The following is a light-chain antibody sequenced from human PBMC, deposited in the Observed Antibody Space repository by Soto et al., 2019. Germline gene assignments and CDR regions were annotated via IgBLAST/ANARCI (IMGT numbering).Light chain of an antibody. CDR2: EGS. Sequence: QSALTQPASVSGSPGQSITISCTGTSSDVGSYNLVSWYQQHPGKAPKLMIYEGSKRPSGVSNRFSGSKSGNTASLTISGLQGEDEADYYCCSHAGSSSSVFGGGTKLTVL. J-gene: IGLJ3*02. CDR1: SSDVGSYNL. V-gene: IGLV2-23*01. CDR3: CSHAGSSSSV.